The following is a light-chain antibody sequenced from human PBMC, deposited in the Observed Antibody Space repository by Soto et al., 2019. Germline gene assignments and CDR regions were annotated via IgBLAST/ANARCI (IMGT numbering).Light chain of an antibody. J-gene: IGKJ1*01. Sequence: DIQMTQSPSTLSASVGDRVSITCRASQSISRQLAWYQQKPGKAPNLLVYQASNLETGVPSRFTGSGSGTEFTITISRLQPDGLATYYCLQYQSYWTFGQGTKVEVK. CDR2: QAS. CDR3: LQYQSYWT. V-gene: IGKV1-5*03. CDR1: QSISRQ.